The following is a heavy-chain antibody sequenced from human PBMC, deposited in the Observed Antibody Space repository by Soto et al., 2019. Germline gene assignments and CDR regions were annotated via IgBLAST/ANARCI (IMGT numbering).Heavy chain of an antibody. Sequence: SETLSLTCTVSGGSISSYYWSWIRQPPGKGLEWIGYIYYSGSTNYNPSLKSRVTISVDTSKNQFSLKLSSVTAADTAVYYCARDQKYVWGSYSYSVGAFDIWGQGTMVTVSS. CDR3: ARDQKYVWGSYSYSVGAFDI. V-gene: IGHV4-59*01. J-gene: IGHJ3*02. CDR1: GGSISSYY. D-gene: IGHD3-16*02. CDR2: IYYSGST.